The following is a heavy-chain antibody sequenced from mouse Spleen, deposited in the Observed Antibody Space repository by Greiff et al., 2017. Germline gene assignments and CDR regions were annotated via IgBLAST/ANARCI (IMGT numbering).Heavy chain of an antibody. J-gene: IGHJ2*01. CDR1: GYTFTSYW. CDR3: ASSGNYDFDY. Sequence: QVQLQQPGAELVKPGASVKLSCKASGYTFTSYWMQWVKQRPGQGLEWIGEIDPSDSYTNYNQKFKGKATLTVDTSSSTAYMQLSSLTSEDSAVYYCASSGNYDFDYWGQGTTLTVSS. V-gene: IGHV1-50*01. D-gene: IGHD1-1*01. CDR2: IDPSDSYT.